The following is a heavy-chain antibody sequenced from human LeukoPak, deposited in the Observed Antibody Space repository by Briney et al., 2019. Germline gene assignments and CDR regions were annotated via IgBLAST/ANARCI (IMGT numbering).Heavy chain of an antibody. V-gene: IGHV3-7*01. D-gene: IGHD5-18*01. Sequence: GGSLRLSCAASGFTFNNYWMSWVRQAPGKGLEWVANIKQDGSEKYYVDSMKGRFTISRDNAKNSLSLQMNSLRPEDTAVYYCARGNSYGNYYYMDVWGKGTTVTVSS. CDR2: IKQDGSEK. CDR1: GFTFNNYW. J-gene: IGHJ6*03. CDR3: ARGNSYGNYYYMDV.